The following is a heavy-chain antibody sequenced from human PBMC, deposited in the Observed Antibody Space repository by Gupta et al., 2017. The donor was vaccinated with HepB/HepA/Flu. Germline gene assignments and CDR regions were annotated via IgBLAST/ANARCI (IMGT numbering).Heavy chain of an antibody. V-gene: IGHV3-15*01. CDR2: IKRKSDGETT. D-gene: IGHD3-9*01. J-gene: IGHJ6*03. Sequence: EVQLVESGGGLVKPGGSLRLSCAAPGSTFSHVWMNWVREPQGKGLEWVGRIKRKSDGETTEYAAPVKGRLTISRDDSQNMLFLQMNSLQTEDTAVYYCTTGYDILTGYYDYYYYYMDVWGKGTTVTVSS. CDR1: GSTFSHVW. CDR3: TTGYDILTGYYDYYYYYMDV.